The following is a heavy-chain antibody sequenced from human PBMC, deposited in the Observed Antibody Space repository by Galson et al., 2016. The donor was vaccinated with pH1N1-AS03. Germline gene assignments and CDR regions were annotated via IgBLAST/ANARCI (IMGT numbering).Heavy chain of an antibody. CDR2: TSYHGNNK. CDR1: GFTFSSHS. CDR3: ARETIRAGEFDL. V-gene: IGHV3-30-3*01. Sequence: SLRLSCAASGFTFSSHSMHWARQAPDEGLEWVAGTSYHGNNKFYAHSVKGRFTISRDSLQNTLDLQMNSLSAEGSAVYFCARETIRAGEFDLWGRGTVVTVSS. D-gene: IGHD1-26*01. J-gene: IGHJ3*01.